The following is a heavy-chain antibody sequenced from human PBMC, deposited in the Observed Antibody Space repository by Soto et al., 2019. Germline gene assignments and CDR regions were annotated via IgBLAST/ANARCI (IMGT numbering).Heavy chain of an antibody. Sequence: QVQLVQSGAEVKKPGSSVKVSCKASGGTFSSYAISWVRQAPGQGLERMGGIIPIFGTANYAQKFQGRVTITADESTSTAYMELSSLRSEDTAVYYCARTYYYDSSGYSKYYFDYWGQGTLVTVSS. CDR3: ARTYYYDSSGYSKYYFDY. J-gene: IGHJ4*02. CDR1: GGTFSSYA. D-gene: IGHD3-22*01. CDR2: IIPIFGTA. V-gene: IGHV1-69*01.